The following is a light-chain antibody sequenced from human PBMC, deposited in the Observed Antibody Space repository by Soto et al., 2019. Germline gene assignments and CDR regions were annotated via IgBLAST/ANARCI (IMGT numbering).Light chain of an antibody. V-gene: IGLV2-23*01. J-gene: IGLJ3*02. Sequence: QSALTQPASVSGSPGQSITISCTGTSSDVGGFNLVSWYQQHPGKAPQVLIYEDTKRPSGVSIRFSGSKSDNTASLTISGLQAEDEGDYYCWSYAGGGSSLFGGGTKVTVL. CDR3: WSYAGGGSSL. CDR1: SSDVGGFNL. CDR2: EDT.